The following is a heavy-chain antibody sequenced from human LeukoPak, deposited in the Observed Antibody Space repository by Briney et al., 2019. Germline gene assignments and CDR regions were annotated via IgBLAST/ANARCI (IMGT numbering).Heavy chain of an antibody. CDR3: ARVDLLTGYYFFDY. CDR2: INAGNGNT. V-gene: IGHV1-3*01. J-gene: IGHJ4*02. D-gene: IGHD3-9*01. Sequence: ASVKVSCKASGYTFTSYAMHWVRQAPGQRLEWMGWINAGNGNTKYSQKLQGRVTMTTDTSTSTAYMELRSLGSDETAVYYCARVDLLTGYYFFDYWGQGTLVTVSS. CDR1: GYTFTSYA.